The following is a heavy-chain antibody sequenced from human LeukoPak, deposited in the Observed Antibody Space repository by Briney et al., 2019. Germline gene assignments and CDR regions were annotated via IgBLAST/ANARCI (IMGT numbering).Heavy chain of an antibody. V-gene: IGHV4-61*02. CDR2: IYTSGST. D-gene: IGHD3-22*01. J-gene: IGHJ5*02. CDR1: GGSISSGSYY. CDR3: ARSSDRDSGYPA. Sequence: SETLSLTCTVSGGSISSGSYYWSWIRQPAGKGLEWIGRIYTSGSTNYNPSLKSRVTISVDTSKNQFSLKLSSVTAADTAVYYCARSSDRDSGYPAWGQGTLVTVSS.